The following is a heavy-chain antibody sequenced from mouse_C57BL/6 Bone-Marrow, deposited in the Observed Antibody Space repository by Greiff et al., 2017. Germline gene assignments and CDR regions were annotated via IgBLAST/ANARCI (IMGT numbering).Heavy chain of an antibody. Sequence: QVQLKQSGAELVRPGTSVKMSCKASGYTFTNYWIGWAKQRPGHGLEWIGDIYPGGGYTNYNEKFKGKATLTADKSSSTAYMQCSSLTSEDSAIYYCARGEGPLFDYWGQGTTLTVSS. CDR1: GYTFTNYW. J-gene: IGHJ2*01. CDR2: IYPGGGYT. CDR3: ARGEGPLFDY. V-gene: IGHV1-63*01.